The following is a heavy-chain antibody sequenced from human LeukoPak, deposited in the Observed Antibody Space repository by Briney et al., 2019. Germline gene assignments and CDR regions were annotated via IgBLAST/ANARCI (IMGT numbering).Heavy chain of an antibody. CDR3: ARVIWTGVLSPSFDY. D-gene: IGHD3/OR15-3a*01. CDR1: GFTFSDYY. CDR2: LSSSSSYT. V-gene: IGHV3-11*05. Sequence: TGGSLRLSCAASGFTFSDYYMSWIRQAPGKGLEWVSYLSSSSSYTNYADSVKGRFTISRDNAKNSLYLQMNSLRAEDTAVYYCARVIWTGVLSPSFDYWGQGTLVTVS. J-gene: IGHJ4*02.